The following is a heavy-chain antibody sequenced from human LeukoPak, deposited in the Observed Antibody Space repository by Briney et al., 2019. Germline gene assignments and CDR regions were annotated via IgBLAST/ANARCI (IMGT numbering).Heavy chain of an antibody. CDR3: LKKWQTEDYGKPV. V-gene: IGHV3-23*01. J-gene: IGHJ1*01. Sequence: GGSLRLSCAASGFTFSTYDMSWVRQAPGEGLECVASISRGGGGSTYYADSVKGRFTISRDNSKNTLYLQMNSLRADDTAVYYCLKKWQTEDYGKPVWGQGSLVTV. D-gene: IGHD4-17*01. CDR2: ISRGGGGST. CDR1: GFTFSTYD.